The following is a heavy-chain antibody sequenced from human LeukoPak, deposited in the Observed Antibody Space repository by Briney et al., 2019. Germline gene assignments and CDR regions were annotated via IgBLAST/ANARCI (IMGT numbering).Heavy chain of an antibody. CDR3: ARGPYSYDSSGAFDI. Sequence: PSETLSLTCAVYGGSFSGYYWSWIRQPPGKGLEWIGEINHSGRTNYNPSLKSRVTISVDTSKNQFSLKLSSVTAADTAVYFCARGPYSYDSSGAFDIWGQGTMVTVSS. J-gene: IGHJ3*02. CDR1: GGSFSGYY. D-gene: IGHD3-22*01. CDR2: INHSGRT. V-gene: IGHV4-34*01.